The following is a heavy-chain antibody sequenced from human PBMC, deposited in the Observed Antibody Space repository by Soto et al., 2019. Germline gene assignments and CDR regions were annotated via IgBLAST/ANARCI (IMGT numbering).Heavy chain of an antibody. V-gene: IGHV3-23*01. CDR2: ISGSGGST. CDR1: GFTFNSYA. Sequence: WLSLRLSWASSGFTFNSYAMSWVRQAPGKGLEWVSAISGSGGSTYYADCVKGRFTISRDNSKNTLYLQMNSLRGEGTAVYYCAKADDSSGYYYHDAFDIWGQGIMVTVSS. CDR3: AKADDSSGYYYHDAFDI. J-gene: IGHJ3*02. D-gene: IGHD3-22*01.